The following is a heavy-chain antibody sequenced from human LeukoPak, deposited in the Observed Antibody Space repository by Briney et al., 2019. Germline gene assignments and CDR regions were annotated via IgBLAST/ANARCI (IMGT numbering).Heavy chain of an antibody. Sequence: GGSLRLSCAASGFTFSSYSMNWVRQAPGKGLEWVSSISSSSSYIYYADSVKGRFTISRDNAKSSLYLQMNSLRAEDTAVYYCARDRPGPKMDVFDYWGQGTLVTVSS. CDR1: GFTFSSYS. CDR2: ISSSSSYI. CDR3: ARDRPGPKMDVFDY. V-gene: IGHV3-21*01. D-gene: IGHD5-24*01. J-gene: IGHJ4*02.